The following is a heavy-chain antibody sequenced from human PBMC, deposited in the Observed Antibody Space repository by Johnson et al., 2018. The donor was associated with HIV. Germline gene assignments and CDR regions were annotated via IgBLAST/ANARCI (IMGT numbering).Heavy chain of an antibody. CDR2: ISYDEIDK. J-gene: IGHJ3*02. CDR1: GFTFSSYA. V-gene: IGHV3-30*18. CDR3: AKDSATDPFDI. D-gene: IGHD6-25*01. Sequence: QEKLVESGGGVVQPGRSLRLSCAASGFTFSSYAMHWVRQAPGKGLEWVAVISYDEIDKYYADSVTGRFTVSRDNSKNTLYLQMNSLRAEDTAVYYCAKDSATDPFDIWGQGTMVTVSS.